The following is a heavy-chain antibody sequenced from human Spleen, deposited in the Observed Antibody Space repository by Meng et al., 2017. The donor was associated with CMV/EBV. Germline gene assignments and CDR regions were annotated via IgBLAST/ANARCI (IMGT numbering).Heavy chain of an antibody. D-gene: IGHD3-10*01. CDR2: INHSGST. CDR3: ARMGMVRGWKV. J-gene: IGHJ6*02. CDR1: GGSFSGYY. Sequence: SETLSLTCADYGGSFSGYYWSWIRQPPGKGLEWIGEINHSGSTNYNPSLKSRVTISVDTSKNQFSLKLSSVTAADTAVYYCARMGMVRGWKVWGQGTTVTVSS. V-gene: IGHV4-34*01.